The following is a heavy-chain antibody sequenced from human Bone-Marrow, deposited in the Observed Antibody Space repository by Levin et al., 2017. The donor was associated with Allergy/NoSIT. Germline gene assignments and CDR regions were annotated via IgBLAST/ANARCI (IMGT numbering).Heavy chain of an antibody. CDR3: AKLVYSGYDSLDY. D-gene: IGHD5-12*01. J-gene: IGHJ4*02. CDR2: ISYDGSNK. Sequence: PGGSLRLSCAASGFTFSSYGMHWVRQAPGKGLEWVAVISYDGSNKYYADSVKGRFTISRDNSKNTLYLQMNSLRAEDTAVYYCAKLVYSGYDSLDYWGQGTLVTVSS. V-gene: IGHV3-30*18. CDR1: GFTFSSYG.